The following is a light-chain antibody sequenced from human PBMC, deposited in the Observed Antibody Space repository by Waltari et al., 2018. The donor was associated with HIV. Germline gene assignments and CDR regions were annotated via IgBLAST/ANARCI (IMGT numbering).Light chain of an antibody. J-gene: IGLJ3*02. CDR3: QSYDSSLSGWV. V-gene: IGLV1-40*01. CDR1: SSNLGAHSA. CDR2: GNS. Sequence: QSVLPQPPSVSGAPGQRVTISCPGSSSNLGAHSAVPWDQQLPGTAPKVLIYGNSDRPSGVPDRFSGSKSATSASLVITGLQAEDEGTYYCQSYDSSLSGWVFGGGTKLTVL.